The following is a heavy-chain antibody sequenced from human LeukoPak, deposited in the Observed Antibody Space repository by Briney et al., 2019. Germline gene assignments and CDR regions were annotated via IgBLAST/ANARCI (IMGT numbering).Heavy chain of an antibody. D-gene: IGHD1-1*01. CDR2: IYSGGST. CDR3: ARDRYSLGGYYYYGMDV. J-gene: IGHJ6*02. CDR1: GFTVSSKY. Sequence: GGSLRLSCAASGFTVSSKYMSRLRQAPGKGLEWVSVIYSGGSTYYADSVKGRFTISRDNSKNTLYLQMNSLRAEDTAVYYCARDRYSLGGYYYYGMDVWGQGTTVTVSS. V-gene: IGHV3-53*01.